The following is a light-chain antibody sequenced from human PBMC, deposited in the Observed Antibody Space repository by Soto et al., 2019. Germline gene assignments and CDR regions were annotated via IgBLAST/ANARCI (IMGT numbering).Light chain of an antibody. J-gene: IGKJ5*01. Sequence: IQRSHSPSSLSASVVARDPMTCRTSQSISGYLNWYRHKPGKAPTLLIYAASTLQSGVPSRFSGSGSGTDFTLTISNLQPEDFATYYCQQSYSTLPITFGQGTRLEIK. CDR2: AAS. CDR1: QSISGY. V-gene: IGKV1-39*01. CDR3: QQSYSTLPIT.